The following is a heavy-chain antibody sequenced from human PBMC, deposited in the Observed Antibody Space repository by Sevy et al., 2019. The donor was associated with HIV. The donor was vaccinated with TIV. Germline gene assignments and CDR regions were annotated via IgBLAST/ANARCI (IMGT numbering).Heavy chain of an antibody. Sequence: GGSLRLSCAASGITLSNYGVNWVRQAPGKGLEWVSYISSRSGTIYYADSVKGRFTISRDNAKNTLSLQMNSLRAEDTAVYYCARGGYPRPFDYWGQEPWSPSPQ. V-gene: IGHV3-48*01. CDR3: ARGGYPRPFDY. J-gene: IGHJ4*01. D-gene: IGHD1-1*01. CDR1: GITLSNYG. CDR2: ISSRSGTI.